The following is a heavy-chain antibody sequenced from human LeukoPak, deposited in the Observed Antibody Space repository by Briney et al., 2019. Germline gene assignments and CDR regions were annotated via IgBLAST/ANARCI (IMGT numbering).Heavy chain of an antibody. D-gene: IGHD3-3*01. V-gene: IGHV5-51*01. CDR2: IYPGDSDT. J-gene: IGHJ4*02. Sequence: GESLKISCKGSGYSFTSYWIGWVRQMPGKGQVWMGIIYPGDSDTRYSPSFQGQVTISADKSISTAYLQWSSLKASDTAMYYCARLRFLEWLLPPDYWGQGTLVTVSS. CDR1: GYSFTSYW. CDR3: ARLRFLEWLLPPDY.